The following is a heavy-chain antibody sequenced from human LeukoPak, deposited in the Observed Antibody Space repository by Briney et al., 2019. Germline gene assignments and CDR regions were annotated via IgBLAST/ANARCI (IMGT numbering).Heavy chain of an antibody. D-gene: IGHD4-17*01. CDR3: AVAQYGDYAEYFQH. V-gene: IGHV1-69*04. J-gene: IGHJ1*01. Sequence: GASVKVSCKASGGTFSSYAIAWVRQPPGQGLEWMGRIIPILGIANYAQKFQGRVTITADKSTSTAYMELSSLRSEDTAVYYCAVAQYGDYAEYFQHWGQGTLVTVSS. CDR1: GGTFSSYA. CDR2: IIPILGIA.